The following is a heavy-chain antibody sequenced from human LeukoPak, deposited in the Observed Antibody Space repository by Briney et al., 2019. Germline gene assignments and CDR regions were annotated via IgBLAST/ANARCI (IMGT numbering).Heavy chain of an antibody. Sequence: SETLSLTCTVSGVSISDYYWSWIRQPPGKGLEWIGYIYYSGSTSYKPSLKSRVTISVDTSKNQFSLKLRSVTAADTAVYYCARETSQKGAHYMDVWGKGTTVTISS. D-gene: IGHD3-16*01. V-gene: IGHV4-59*01. CDR3: ARETSQKGAHYMDV. CDR2: IYYSGST. CDR1: GVSISDYY. J-gene: IGHJ6*03.